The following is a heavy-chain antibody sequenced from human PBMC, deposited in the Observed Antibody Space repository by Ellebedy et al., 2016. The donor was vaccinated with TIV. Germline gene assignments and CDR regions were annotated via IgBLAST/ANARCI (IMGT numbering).Heavy chain of an antibody. CDR2: ISWDGGST. J-gene: IGHJ3*02. CDR1: GFTFDDYT. D-gene: IGHD2-2*01. Sequence: GESLKISCAASGFTFDDYTMHWVRQGPGKGLEWVSLISWDGGSTYYADSVKGRFTISRDNSKNSLYLQMNSLRTEDTALYYCAKDFYGYCSSTSCYPAFDIWGQGTLVTVSS. V-gene: IGHV3-43*01. CDR3: AKDFYGYCSSTSCYPAFDI.